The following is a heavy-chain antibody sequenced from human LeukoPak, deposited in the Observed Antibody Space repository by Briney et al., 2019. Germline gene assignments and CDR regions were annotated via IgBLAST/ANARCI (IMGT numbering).Heavy chain of an antibody. J-gene: IGHJ4*02. Sequence: GGSLRLSCAASGFTFSSYAMSWVRQAPGKGLEWVSAISGSGGSTYYADSVKGRFTISRDNSKNTLYLQMNSLRAEDTAVYYCAKASAMIVVVSKRFDYWGQGTLVTASS. CDR3: AKASAMIVVVSKRFDY. CDR1: GFTFSSYA. CDR2: ISGSGGST. D-gene: IGHD3-22*01. V-gene: IGHV3-23*01.